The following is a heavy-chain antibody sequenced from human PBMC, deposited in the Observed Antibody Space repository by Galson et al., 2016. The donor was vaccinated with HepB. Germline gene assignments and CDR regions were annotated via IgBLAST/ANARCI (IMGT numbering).Heavy chain of an antibody. D-gene: IGHD3-10*01. V-gene: IGHV3-23*01. CDR3: ANYLGYGSGRPGYFHS. J-gene: IGHJ4*02. CDR1: GFTFSSYA. Sequence: SLRLSCAASGFTFSSYAMRWVRQAPGKGLEWVSVISAASNTYYTDSVKGRFTISRDNSKTTLYLEMNSLRVEDTAVYFCANYLGYGSGRPGYFHSWGQGTLVTVSP. CDR2: ISAASNT.